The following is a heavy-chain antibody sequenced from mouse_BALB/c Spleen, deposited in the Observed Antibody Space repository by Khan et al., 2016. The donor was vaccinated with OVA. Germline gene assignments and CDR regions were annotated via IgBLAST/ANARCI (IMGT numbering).Heavy chain of an antibody. V-gene: IGHV14-3*02. Sequence: EVQLQESGAELVKPAASLKLSCTASGYNIKDIYIPWVKQRPEKGLERIRRTDPANGNTKYDPKFQGKATITADTSSNTAYLQLSSLTTEDTAVYYCRISTINAWGQGTTLTVSS. J-gene: IGHJ2*01. CDR2: TDPANGNT. CDR3: RISTINA. CDR1: GYNIKDIY.